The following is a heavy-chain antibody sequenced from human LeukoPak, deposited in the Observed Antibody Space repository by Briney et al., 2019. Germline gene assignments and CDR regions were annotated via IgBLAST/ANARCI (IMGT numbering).Heavy chain of an antibody. D-gene: IGHD1-7*01. CDR1: GGSISGYC. V-gene: IGHV4-59*01. J-gene: IGHJ5*02. CDR3: ARDTGNYGGDWSDP. CDR2: ISYTGNT. Sequence: PSETLSLTCSVSGGSISGYCWTWLRQPPGKGLEWIGHISYTGNTKYNPSLKSRVTISVDTSKNQLSLNLSSVTAADTALYYCARDTGNYGGDWSDPWGQGTLVTVSS.